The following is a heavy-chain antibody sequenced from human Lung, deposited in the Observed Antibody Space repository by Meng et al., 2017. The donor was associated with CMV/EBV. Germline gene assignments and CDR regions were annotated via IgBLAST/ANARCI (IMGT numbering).Heavy chain of an antibody. CDR1: GGSFRGSS. CDR2: INHSGST. Sequence: YGGSFRGSSWRWIPPPPGQGLDWLVEINHSGSTNYNPSLKSRVTISVDTSKNQFSLKLSSVTAADTAVYYCARGQYQLPSTGAFDIWGQGTMVTVSS. J-gene: IGHJ3*02. D-gene: IGHD2-2*01. CDR3: ARGQYQLPSTGAFDI. V-gene: IGHV4-34*01.